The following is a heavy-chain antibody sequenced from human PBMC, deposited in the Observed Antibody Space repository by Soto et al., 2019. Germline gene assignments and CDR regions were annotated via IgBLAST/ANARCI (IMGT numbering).Heavy chain of an antibody. V-gene: IGHV4-39*01. CDR1: GGSISSSSYY. CDR2: IYYSGST. D-gene: IGHD6-13*01. J-gene: IGHJ5*02. CDR3: ARQAGISAALMNWFDP. Sequence: NPSETLSLTCTVSGGSISSSSYYWGWIRQPPGKGLEWIGSIYYSGSTYYNPSLKSRVTISVDTSKNQFSLKLSSVTAADTAMYYCARQAGISAALMNWFDPWGQGTLVTVSS.